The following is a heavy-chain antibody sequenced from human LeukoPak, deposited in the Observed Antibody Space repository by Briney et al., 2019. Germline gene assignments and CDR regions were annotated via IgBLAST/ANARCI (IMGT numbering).Heavy chain of an antibody. CDR3: AKDLAAAQPYYFDY. J-gene: IGHJ4*02. CDR1: GFTFGSCW. Sequence: GGSLRLSCAASGFTFGSCWMNWVRQTPGKGLEWVANINQDGSQKFYVDSVKGRFTISRDNSKNTLYLQMNSLRAEDTAVYYCAKDLAAAQPYYFDYWGQGTLVTVSS. CDR2: INQDGSQK. D-gene: IGHD6-13*01. V-gene: IGHV3-7*03.